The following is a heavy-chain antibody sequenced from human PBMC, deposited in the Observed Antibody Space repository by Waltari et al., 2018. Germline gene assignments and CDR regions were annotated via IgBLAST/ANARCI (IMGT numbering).Heavy chain of an antibody. CDR3: ARGRRRYCSGGSCPYYFDY. J-gene: IGHJ4*02. Sequence: QVQLQQWGAGLLKPSETLSLTCAVSGGSFSGYYWSWIHPHPGKGPEWTGEINHSGSTNYNPSLKSRVTISVDTSKNQFSLKLSSVTAADTAVYYCARGRRRYCSGGSCPYYFDYWGQGTLVTVSS. V-gene: IGHV4-34*01. CDR1: GGSFSGYY. D-gene: IGHD2-15*01. CDR2: INHSGST.